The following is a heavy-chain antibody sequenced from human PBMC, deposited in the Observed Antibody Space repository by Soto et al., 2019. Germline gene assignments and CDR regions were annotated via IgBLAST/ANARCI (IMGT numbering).Heavy chain of an antibody. Sequence: GAPRLSCAASGFTFSPYGLHWVRQAPGKGLEWVTAMSYHGNNNYYADSVKGRFTISRDNSKNTLYLEMNSLRAEDTAVYYCARGEDGYNPNPYYFDYWGQGTLVTVSS. J-gene: IGHJ4*02. D-gene: IGHD5-12*01. V-gene: IGHV3-30*03. CDR2: MSYHGNNN. CDR1: GFTFSPYG. CDR3: ARGEDGYNPNPYYFDY.